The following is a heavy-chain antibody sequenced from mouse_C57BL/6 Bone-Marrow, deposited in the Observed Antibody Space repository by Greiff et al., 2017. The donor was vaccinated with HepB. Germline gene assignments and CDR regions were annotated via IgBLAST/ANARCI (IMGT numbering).Heavy chain of an antibody. CDR1: GYTFTSYG. D-gene: IGHD1-1*01. CDR2: IYPRSGNT. CDR3: ARRDYGSSYFDD. V-gene: IGHV1-81*01. Sequence: VQLQQSGAELARPGASVKLSCKASGYTFTSYGISWVKQRTGQGLEWIGEIYPRSGNTYYNEKFKGKATLTADKSSSTAYMELRSLTSEDSAVYFCARRDYGSSYFDDWGQGTTLTVSS. J-gene: IGHJ2*01.